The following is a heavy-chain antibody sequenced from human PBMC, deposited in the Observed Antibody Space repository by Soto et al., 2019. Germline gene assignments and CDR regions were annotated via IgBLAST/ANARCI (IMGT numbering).Heavy chain of an antibody. CDR3: ARLRYCSGGSCFYYYYGMDV. CDR2: IYPGDSDT. V-gene: IGHV5-51*01. D-gene: IGHD2-15*01. CDR1: GYSFTSYW. J-gene: IGHJ6*02. Sequence: GESLKISCKGSGYSFTSYWIGWVRQMPGKGLEWMGIIYPGDSDTRYSPSFQGQVTISADKSISTAYLQWSILKHSDTATYYCARLRYCSGGSCFYYYYGMDVCGQGTTITVSS.